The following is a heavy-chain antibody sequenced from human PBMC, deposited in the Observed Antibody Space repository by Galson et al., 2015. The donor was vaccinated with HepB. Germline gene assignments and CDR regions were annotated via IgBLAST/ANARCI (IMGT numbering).Heavy chain of an antibody. J-gene: IGHJ5*02. CDR1: GLTVRINY. D-gene: IGHD1-26*01. Sequence: SLRLSCAASGLTVRINYMTWVRQAPGRGLEWVSLINHNGETYHGDSVKGRFTLSRDTSKNTVDLQMRSLTMDDTAVYYCARGGALFRSWLDPWGQGTVVTVSS. V-gene: IGHV3-53*01. CDR2: INHNGET. CDR3: ARGGALFRSWLDP.